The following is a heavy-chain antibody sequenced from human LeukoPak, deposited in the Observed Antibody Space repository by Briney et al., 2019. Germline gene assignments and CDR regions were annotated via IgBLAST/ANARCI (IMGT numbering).Heavy chain of an antibody. CDR3: ARDSPDAFDI. V-gene: IGHV3-48*03. Sequence: GGSLRLSCAASGFTFSSYEMNWVRQAPGKGLEWVSYISSSGSTIYYADSVKGRFTISRDNAKNSLYLQMNSLRAEDTAVYYCARDSPDAFDIWGQGTMVTVSS. CDR1: GFTFSSYE. J-gene: IGHJ3*02. CDR2: ISSSGSTI.